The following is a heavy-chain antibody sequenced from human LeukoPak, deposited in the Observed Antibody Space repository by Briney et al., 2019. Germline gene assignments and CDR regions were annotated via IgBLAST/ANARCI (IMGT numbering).Heavy chain of an antibody. J-gene: IGHJ4*02. Sequence: GGSLRLSCAASGFTFSSYGTSWVRQAPGKGLEWLSSISGGGGSTYYADCVEGWFTISRTHSKNTLYLQMNSLRAEHTAVYYCAKVLPPGYYYDSSGYYDYWGQGTLVTVSS. V-gene: IGHV3-23*01. CDR1: GFTFSSYG. CDR2: ISGGGGST. CDR3: AKVLPPGYYYDSSGYYDY. D-gene: IGHD3-22*01.